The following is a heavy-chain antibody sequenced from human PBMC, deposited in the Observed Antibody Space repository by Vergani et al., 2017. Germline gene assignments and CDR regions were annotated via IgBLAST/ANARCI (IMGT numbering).Heavy chain of an antibody. D-gene: IGHD1-20*01. V-gene: IGHV3-7*01. J-gene: IGHJ5*02. Sequence: EVQLVESGGGLVQPGGSLRLSCAASGFTFSSYWMSWVRQAPGKGLEWGANIKQDGSEKYYVDSVKGRFTISRDNAKNSLYLQMNSLRAEDTAVYYCARDISNWNDGPLRFDPWGQGTLVTVSS. CDR2: IKQDGSEK. CDR3: ARDISNWNDGPLRFDP. CDR1: GFTFSSYW.